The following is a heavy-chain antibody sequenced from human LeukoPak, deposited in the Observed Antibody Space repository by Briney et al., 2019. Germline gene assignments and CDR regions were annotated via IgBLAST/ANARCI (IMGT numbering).Heavy chain of an antibody. CDR1: GYTFTGYY. Sequence: REASVKVSCKASGYTFTGYYMHWVRQAPGQGLEWMGWINPNSGGTNYAQKFQGRVTMTRDTSISTAYMELSRLRSDDTAVYYCARDGSSSWYGEGYFDYWGQGTLDTVSS. CDR2: INPNSGGT. V-gene: IGHV1-2*02. J-gene: IGHJ4*02. CDR3: ARDGSSSWYGEGYFDY. D-gene: IGHD6-13*01.